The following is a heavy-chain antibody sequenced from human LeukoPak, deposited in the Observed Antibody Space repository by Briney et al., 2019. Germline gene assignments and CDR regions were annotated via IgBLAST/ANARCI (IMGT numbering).Heavy chain of an antibody. CDR2: IYYSGST. CDR3: ARDEYYDSSGYWYFQH. D-gene: IGHD3-22*01. J-gene: IGHJ1*01. CDR1: GGSISSYY. V-gene: IGHV4-59*01. Sequence: SETLSLTCTVSGGSISSYYWSWLRQPPGKGLEWIWYIYYSGSTNYNPSLKSRVTISVDTSKNQFSPKLSSVTAADTAVYYCARDEYYDSSGYWYFQHWGQGTLVTVSS.